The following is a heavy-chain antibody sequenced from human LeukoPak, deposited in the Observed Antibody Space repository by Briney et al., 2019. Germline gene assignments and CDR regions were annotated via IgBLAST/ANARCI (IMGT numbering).Heavy chain of an antibody. V-gene: IGHV4-61*02. J-gene: IGHJ4*02. Sequence: SQTLSLTCTVSGGSISSGSYYWSWIRQPAGKGLEWIGRIYTSGSTNYNPSLKSRVTMSLDTSKNQFSLKLSSVTAADTAVYYCARLTNGNPGDYWGQGTLVTVSS. CDR2: IYTSGST. CDR1: GGSISSGSYY. CDR3: ARLTNGNPGDY. D-gene: IGHD2-8*01.